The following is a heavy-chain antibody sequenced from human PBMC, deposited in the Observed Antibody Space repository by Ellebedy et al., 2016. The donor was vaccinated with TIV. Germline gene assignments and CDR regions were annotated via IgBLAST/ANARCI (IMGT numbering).Heavy chain of an antibody. CDR2: ISSTVTTQ. CDR3: ARERSGYLDI. Sequence: PGGSLRLSCKASGFTLSHYPLNWVRQAPGKGLEWVSYISSTVTTQFYADSVKGRFTISRDSVEDAVFLQMNGLRVDDTALYYCARERSGYLDIWGQGTQVTVSA. D-gene: IGHD3-22*01. CDR1: GFTLSHYP. V-gene: IGHV3-48*01. J-gene: IGHJ4*02.